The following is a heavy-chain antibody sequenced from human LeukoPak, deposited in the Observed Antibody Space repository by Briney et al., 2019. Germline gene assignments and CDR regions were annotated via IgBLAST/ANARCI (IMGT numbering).Heavy chain of an antibody. CDR1: GFTFSSYS. J-gene: IGHJ4*02. D-gene: IGHD3-10*01. CDR3: AKDVRGASTGFDY. Sequence: GGSLRLSCAASGFTFSSYSMNWVRQAPGKGLEWVSSISSSSSYTYYADSVKGRFAISRDNAKNSLYLQMNSLRAEDTAVYYCAKDVRGASTGFDYWGQGALVTVSS. V-gene: IGHV3-21*04. CDR2: ISSSSSYT.